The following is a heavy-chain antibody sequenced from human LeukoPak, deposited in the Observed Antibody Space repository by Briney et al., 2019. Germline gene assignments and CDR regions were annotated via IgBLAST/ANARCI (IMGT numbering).Heavy chain of an antibody. CDR3: ARGGYYYDSGGAKEYYFDY. CDR2: ICPGDSDA. V-gene: IGHV5-51*01. J-gene: IGHJ4*02. CDR1: GYSFTSYC. Sequence: GESLKISCKHSGYSFTSYCIAWVRQMPGKGLEWMGIICPGDSDARYSPSFQGQVTTSADKSISATYLQWSSLKASDTAMYYCARGGYYYDSGGAKEYYFDYWGQGTLVTVSS. D-gene: IGHD3-22*01.